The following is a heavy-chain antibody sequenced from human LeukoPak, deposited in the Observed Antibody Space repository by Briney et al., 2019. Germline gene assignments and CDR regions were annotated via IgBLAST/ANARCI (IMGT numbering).Heavy chain of an antibody. V-gene: IGHV3-9*01. CDR3: AKDKVFGGELDY. CDR2: ISWNSGTI. J-gene: IGHJ4*02. Sequence: GGSLRLSCAASGFTFDDYAMHWVRQVPGKGLEWVSGISWNSGTIGYADSVKGRFTISRDNTKNSLYLQMNSLRAEDTALYYCAKDKVFGGELDYWGQGTLVTVSS. CDR1: GFTFDDYA. D-gene: IGHD3-10*01.